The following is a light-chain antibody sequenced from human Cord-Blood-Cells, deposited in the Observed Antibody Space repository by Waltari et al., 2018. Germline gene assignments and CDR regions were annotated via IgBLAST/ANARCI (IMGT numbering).Light chain of an antibody. Sequence: SALTQPASVSRSPGQSTTPSRPATHSDSRCSYLVSRYQQHPGKDPKLMIYEVSKRPSGVSNRFSGSKSGNTASLTISGLQAEDEADYYCCSYAGSSTYVFGTGTKVTVL. J-gene: IGLJ1*01. CDR3: CSYAGSSTYV. CDR2: EVS. CDR1: HSDSRCSYL. V-gene: IGLV2-23*02.